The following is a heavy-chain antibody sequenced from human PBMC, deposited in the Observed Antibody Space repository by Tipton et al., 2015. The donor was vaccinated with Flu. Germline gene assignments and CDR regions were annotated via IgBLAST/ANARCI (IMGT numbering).Heavy chain of an antibody. V-gene: IGHV3-23*01. Sequence: SLRLSCAASGFTFSIYAMSWVRQAPGKRLEWISAISGGAGGTYYADSVKGRFSISRDNSKNMLYLRMDSLSAEDTAIYYCAKVIPEKVSGLDPWCQGTLVTVSS. CDR2: ISGGAGGT. D-gene: IGHD5/OR15-5a*01. J-gene: IGHJ5*02. CDR3: AKVIPEKVSGLDP. CDR1: GFTFSIYA.